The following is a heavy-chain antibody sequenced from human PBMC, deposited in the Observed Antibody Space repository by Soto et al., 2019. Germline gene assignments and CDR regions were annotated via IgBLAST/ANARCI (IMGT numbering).Heavy chain of an antibody. V-gene: IGHV4-59*01. CDR2: IYYSGST. Sequence: PSGTPSPTCTVSGGSIRSFYWSWVRQPPREGLEWIGYIYYSGSTNYNPSLKSRVTISVDTSKNQFSLKLSSVTAADTAVYYCARDGVTDFWSGYTVPYYYGMDVWGQGTTVTVSS. D-gene: IGHD3-3*01. CDR3: ARDGVTDFWSGYTVPYYYGMDV. J-gene: IGHJ6*02. CDR1: GGSIRSFY.